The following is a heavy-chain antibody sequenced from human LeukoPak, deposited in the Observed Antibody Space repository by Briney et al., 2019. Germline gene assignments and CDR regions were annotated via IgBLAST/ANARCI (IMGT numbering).Heavy chain of an antibody. CDR3: ARGGVTLIVPIF. Sequence: GGSLRLSCVASGFSVSSNYMSWVRQAPGKGLEWGSVIYSGGSTYYADSVKGRFTISRDNSKNTLYLKMNSLRDEDTAVYYCARGGVTLIVPIFWGQGTLVTVSS. CDR1: GFSVSSNY. V-gene: IGHV3-53*01. CDR2: IYSGGST. D-gene: IGHD3-22*01. J-gene: IGHJ4*02.